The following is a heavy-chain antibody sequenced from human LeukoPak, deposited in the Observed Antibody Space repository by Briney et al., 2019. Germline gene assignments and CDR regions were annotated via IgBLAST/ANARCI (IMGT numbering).Heavy chain of an antibody. CDR2: ISGSGGST. J-gene: IGHJ6*02. CDR1: GFTFSDYY. D-gene: IGHD3-3*01. V-gene: IGHV3-23*01. CDR3: AKGPYDFWSGYPIFYYYYGMDV. Sequence: GGSLRLSCAASGFTFSDYYMSWIRQAPGKGLEWVSAISGSGGSTYYADSVKGRFTISRDNSKNTLYLQMNSLRAEDTAVYYCAKGPYDFWSGYPIFYYYYGMDVWGQGTTVTVSS.